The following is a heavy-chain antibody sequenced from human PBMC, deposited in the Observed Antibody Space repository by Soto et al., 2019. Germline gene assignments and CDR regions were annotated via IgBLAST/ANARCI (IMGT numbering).Heavy chain of an antibody. D-gene: IGHD3-3*01. V-gene: IGHV3-23*01. J-gene: IGHJ4*02. Sequence: PWGSLRLSCAASGFTFSSYAMSWFRQAPGKGLEWASAISGSGGSTYYADSVKGRFTISRDNSKNTLYLQMNSLRAEDTAVYYCAKDRRLVYYESWRRSRSPTYLDEWGQGNLVTVS. CDR2: ISGSGGST. CDR1: GFTFSSYA. CDR3: AKDRRLVYYESWRRSRSPTYLDE.